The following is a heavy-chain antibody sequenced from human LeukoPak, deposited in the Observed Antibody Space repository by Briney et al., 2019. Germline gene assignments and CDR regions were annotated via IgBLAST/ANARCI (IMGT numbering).Heavy chain of an antibody. CDR1: GGSISSGDYY. V-gene: IGHV4-30-4*01. CDR3: ARDLLNEGNHLDY. D-gene: IGHD4-23*01. J-gene: IGHJ4*02. CDR2: IYYSGST. Sequence: TLSLTCTVSGGSISSGDYYWSWIRQPPGKGLEWIGYIYYSGSTYYNPSLKSRVTISVDTSKNQLSLKLSSVTTADTAVYYCARDLLNEGNHLDYWGQGTLVTVSS.